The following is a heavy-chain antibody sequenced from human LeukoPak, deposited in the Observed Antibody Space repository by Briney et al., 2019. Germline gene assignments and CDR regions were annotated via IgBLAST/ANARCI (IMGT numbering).Heavy chain of an antibody. D-gene: IGHD1-26*01. CDR2: IYDSGST. CDR3: ATYSESYSFDY. Sequence: ASETLSLTCNVSGGSISSYYWSWIRQPPGEGLEWIGYIYDSGSTNYNPSLKSRVTISIDTSKNQFSLKLSSVTAADTAVYYCATYSESYSFDYWGQGTLVTVSS. V-gene: IGHV4-59*01. J-gene: IGHJ4*02. CDR1: GGSISSYY.